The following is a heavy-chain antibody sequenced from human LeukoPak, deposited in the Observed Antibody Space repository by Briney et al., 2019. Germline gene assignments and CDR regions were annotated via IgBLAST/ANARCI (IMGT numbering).Heavy chain of an antibody. D-gene: IGHD3/OR15-3a*01. CDR1: GFTFSSYA. Sequence: GSLRLSCATSGFTFSSYAMNWVRQPPGKGLEWIGSIYHSGSTYYNPSLKSRVTISVDTFKNQFSLRLTSVTAADTAVYYCARQTGSGLFILPGGQGTLVTVSS. V-gene: IGHV4-38-2*01. CDR2: IYHSGST. CDR3: ARQTGSGLFILP. J-gene: IGHJ4*02.